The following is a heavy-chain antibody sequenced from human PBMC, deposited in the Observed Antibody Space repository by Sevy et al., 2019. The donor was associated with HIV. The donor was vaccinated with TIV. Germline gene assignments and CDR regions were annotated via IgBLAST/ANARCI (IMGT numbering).Heavy chain of an antibody. CDR1: GGTFSSYA. D-gene: IGHD3-16*01. J-gene: IGHJ4*02. CDR3: ARDLSGRIMITFGGVN. Sequence: ASVKVSCKASGGTFSSYAISWVRQAPGQGLEWMGGIIPIFGTANYAQKFQGRVTITADESTSTAYMELSRLRSEDTAVYYCARDLSGRIMITFGGVNWGQGTLVTVSS. CDR2: IIPIFGTA. V-gene: IGHV1-69*13.